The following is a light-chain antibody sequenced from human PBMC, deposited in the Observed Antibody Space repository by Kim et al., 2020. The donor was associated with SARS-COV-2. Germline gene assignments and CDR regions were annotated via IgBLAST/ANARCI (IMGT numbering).Light chain of an antibody. Sequence: VSPGQTATISCFGDKLGGKNAAWYQQRPGQPPILVIYLDDRRPSGIPARFSGSNSGNTATLTISGTQTMDEADYYCQSWDRGAGFFGSGTKVTVL. CDR3: QSWDRGAGF. CDR2: LDD. CDR1: KLGGKN. J-gene: IGLJ1*01. V-gene: IGLV3-1*01.